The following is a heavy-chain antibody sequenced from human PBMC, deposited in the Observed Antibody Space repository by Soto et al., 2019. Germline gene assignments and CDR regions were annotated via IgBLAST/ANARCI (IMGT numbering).Heavy chain of an antibody. CDR1: GFTFSSYA. CDR3: ARDIFRTVGYFDY. Sequence: QVQLVESGGGVVQPGRSLRLSCAASGFTFSSYAMHWVRQAPGKGLEWVAVISYDGSNKYYADSVKGRFTISRDNSKNTLYLQMNSLRAEDTAVNYCARDIFRTVGYFDYWGQGTLVTVSS. CDR2: ISYDGSNK. D-gene: IGHD1-26*01. V-gene: IGHV3-30-3*01. J-gene: IGHJ4*02.